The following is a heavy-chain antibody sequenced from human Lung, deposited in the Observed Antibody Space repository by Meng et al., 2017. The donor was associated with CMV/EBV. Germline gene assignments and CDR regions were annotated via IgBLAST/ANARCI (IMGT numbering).Heavy chain of an antibody. D-gene: IGHD2-8*01. CDR3: ARGTYNTNGPLGGFDP. Sequence: QVQVVESGGXXXXPXXSATLSWSASGFTLSGFYINCVSQSPGKGLELVSAISGSGSFTNYAVSVKGRFTVSRDNAKNSLFLQMNALRPDDTAVYYCARGTYNTNGPLGGFDPWGQGTLVTVSS. J-gene: IGHJ5*02. CDR1: GFTLSGFY. CDR2: ISGSGSFT. V-gene: IGHV3-11*05.